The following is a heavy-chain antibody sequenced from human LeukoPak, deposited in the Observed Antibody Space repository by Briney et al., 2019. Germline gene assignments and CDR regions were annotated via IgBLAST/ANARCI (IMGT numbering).Heavy chain of an antibody. V-gene: IGHV3-30-3*01. J-gene: IGHJ5*02. CDR3: TVVAATINWFDP. CDR2: ISYDGSNK. Sequence: GGSLRLSCAASGFTFSSYAMHWVRQAPGKGLEWVAVISYDGSNKYYADSVKGRFTFSRDNSKNTLYLHMNSLRAEDTAVYYCTVVAATINWFDPWGQGTLVTVSS. D-gene: IGHD2-15*01. CDR1: GFTFSSYA.